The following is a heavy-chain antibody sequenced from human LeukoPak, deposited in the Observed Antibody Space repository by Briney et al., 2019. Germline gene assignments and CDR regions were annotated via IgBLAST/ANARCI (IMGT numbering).Heavy chain of an antibody. V-gene: IGHV3-21*01. Sequence: TGGSLRLSCAASGFTFSSYSMNWVRQAPGKGLEWVSSISSSSSYIYYADSVKGRFTISRDNAKNSLYLQMSSLRAEDTAVYYCARDKSRDGYNSDWYFDLWGRGTLVTVSS. CDR1: GFTFSSYS. D-gene: IGHD5-24*01. CDR3: ARDKSRDGYNSDWYFDL. J-gene: IGHJ2*01. CDR2: ISSSSSYI.